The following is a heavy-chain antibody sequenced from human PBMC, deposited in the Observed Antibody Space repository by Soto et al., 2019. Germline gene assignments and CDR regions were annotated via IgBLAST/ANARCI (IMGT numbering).Heavy chain of an antibody. Sequence: ASVKVSCKASEYSFTGHYLHWVRQAPGQGLEWMGWIDPKSGNTNYAQKLQGRVTMTTDTSTSTAYMELRSLRSDDTAVYYCAREEIAGENSGSPYWGQGTLVTVSS. D-gene: IGHD1-26*01. CDR3: AREEIAGENSGSPY. CDR1: EYSFTGHY. J-gene: IGHJ4*02. CDR2: IDPKSGNT. V-gene: IGHV1-18*01.